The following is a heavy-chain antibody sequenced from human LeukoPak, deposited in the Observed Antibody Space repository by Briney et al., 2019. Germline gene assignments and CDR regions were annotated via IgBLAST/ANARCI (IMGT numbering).Heavy chain of an antibody. J-gene: IGHJ4*02. Sequence: ASVKVSCKASGYTFTGYYMHWVRQAPGQGLEWMGWINPNSGGTNYAQKFQGRVTMTRDTSISTAYMELSRLRSDDTAVYYCARVLNGYYYFDYWGQGTLVTVSS. V-gene: IGHV1-2*02. CDR2: INPNSGGT. D-gene: IGHD3-9*01. CDR3: ARVLNGYYYFDY. CDR1: GYTFTGYY.